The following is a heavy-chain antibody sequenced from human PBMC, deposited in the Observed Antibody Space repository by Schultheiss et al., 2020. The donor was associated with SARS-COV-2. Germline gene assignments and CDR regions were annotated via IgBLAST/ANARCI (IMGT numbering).Heavy chain of an antibody. CDR3: ARGPRDYYGSGSYYEDYYYYYMDV. V-gene: IGHV3-33*08. Sequence: GGSLRLSCAASGFTFSNYGMHWVRQAPGKGLEWVAVIWNDGSNKYYADSVKGRFTISRDNSKNTLYLQMNSLRAEDTAVFYCARGPRDYYGSGSYYEDYYYYYMDVWGKGTTVTVSS. CDR2: IWNDGSNK. D-gene: IGHD3-10*01. CDR1: GFTFSNYG. J-gene: IGHJ6*03.